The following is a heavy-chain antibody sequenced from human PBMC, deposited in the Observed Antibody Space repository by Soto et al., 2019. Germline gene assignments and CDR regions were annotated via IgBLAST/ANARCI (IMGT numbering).Heavy chain of an antibody. J-gene: IGHJ4*02. CDR2: ISAYNGNT. CDR1: GYTFTSYG. D-gene: IGHD6-6*01. Sequence: ASVKVSCKASGYTFTSYGISWVRQAPGQGLEWMGWISAYNGNTNYAQKLQGRVTMTTDTSTSTAYMELRSLRSDDTAVYYCARDWQSHEYSSSFDYWGQGTLVTVSS. CDR3: ARDWQSHEYSSSFDY. V-gene: IGHV1-18*01.